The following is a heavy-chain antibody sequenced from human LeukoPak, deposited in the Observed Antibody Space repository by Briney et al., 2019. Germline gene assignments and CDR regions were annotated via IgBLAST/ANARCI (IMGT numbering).Heavy chain of an antibody. J-gene: IGHJ5*02. CDR1: GYTFTSYD. CDR3: ARAKGGIAARPPVGFDP. V-gene: IGHV1-2*02. Sequence: ASVKVSCKASGYTFTSYDINWVRQATGQGLEWMGWINPNSGGTNYAQKFQGRVTMTRDTSISTAYMELSRLRSDDTAVYYCARAKGGIAARPPVGFDPWGQGTLVTVSS. D-gene: IGHD6-6*01. CDR2: INPNSGGT.